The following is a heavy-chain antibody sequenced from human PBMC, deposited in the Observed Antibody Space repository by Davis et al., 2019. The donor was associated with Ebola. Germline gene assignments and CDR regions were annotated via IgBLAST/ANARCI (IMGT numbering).Heavy chain of an antibody. D-gene: IGHD5-12*01. CDR3: AKAGLGRWYTGYDYSLDY. V-gene: IGHV3-48*02. Sequence: PGGSLRLSCAASGFTFSSYSMNWVRQAPGKGLEWVSFISSSGNLIYYADSVKGRFTISRDNAKNSLYLQMNSLRDEDTAVYYCAKAGLGRWYTGYDYSLDYWGQGTLVTVSS. CDR2: ISSSGNLI. CDR1: GFTFSSYS. J-gene: IGHJ4*02.